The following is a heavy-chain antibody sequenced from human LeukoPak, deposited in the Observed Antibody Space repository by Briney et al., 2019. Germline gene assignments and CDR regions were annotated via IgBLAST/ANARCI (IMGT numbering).Heavy chain of an antibody. CDR2: IYYSGST. J-gene: IGHJ3*02. D-gene: IGHD3-22*01. Sequence: SDTLSLTCTVSGGSISSYYWSWIRQPPAKGLEWIGYIYYSGSTNYNPSLKSRVTISVDTSKNQFSLKLSSVTAADTAVYYCARDSGGGSGYYRGYDAFDIWGQGTMVTVSS. V-gene: IGHV4-59*01. CDR1: GGSISSYY. CDR3: ARDSGGGSGYYRGYDAFDI.